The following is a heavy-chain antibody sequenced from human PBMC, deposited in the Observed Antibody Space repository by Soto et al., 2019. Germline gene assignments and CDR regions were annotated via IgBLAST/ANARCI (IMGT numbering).Heavy chain of an antibody. D-gene: IGHD3-3*01. CDR2: IYTSGST. CDR1: GGSISSYY. Sequence: SSETLSLTCTVSGGSISSYYWSWIRQPAGKGLEWIGRIYTSGSTNYNPSLKSRVTMSADKSISSAYLQWSSLRASDTAMYYCARGGVSTRTFDYWGQGTPVTVSS. CDR3: ARGGVSTRTFDY. J-gene: IGHJ4*02. V-gene: IGHV4-4*07.